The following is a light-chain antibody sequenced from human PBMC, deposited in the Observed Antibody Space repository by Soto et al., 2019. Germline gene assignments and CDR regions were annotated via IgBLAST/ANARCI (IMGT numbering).Light chain of an antibody. Sequence: SNSLATVSVNTGERVSLSCRASQSISTNLAWYQQKPGQAPRLLIYNASNRTTGIPDRFSGSGSGTDFTLTINILEPADFAVYFCQKYSGSQGWPFGQ. V-gene: IGKV3-20*01. CDR2: NAS. CDR3: QKYSGSQGWP. J-gene: IGKJ1*01. CDR1: QSISTN.